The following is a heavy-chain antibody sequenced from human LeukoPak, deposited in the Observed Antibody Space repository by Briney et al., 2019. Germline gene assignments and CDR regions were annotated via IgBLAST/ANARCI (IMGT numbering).Heavy chain of an antibody. CDR3: ARVYKFVDGSGSQGYFDY. CDR1: GGSISSYY. Sequence: PSETLSLTCTVSGGSISSYYWSWIRQPAGKGLEWIGRIYTSGSTNYNPSLKSRVTISVDTSKNQFSLKLSSVTAADTAVYYCARVYKFVDGSGSQGYFDYWGQGTLVTVSS. J-gene: IGHJ4*02. D-gene: IGHD3-10*01. V-gene: IGHV4-4*07. CDR2: IYTSGST.